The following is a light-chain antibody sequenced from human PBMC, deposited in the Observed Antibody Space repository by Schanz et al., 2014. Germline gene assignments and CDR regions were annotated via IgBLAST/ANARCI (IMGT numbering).Light chain of an antibody. V-gene: IGKV3-20*01. CDR1: QSVSTK. J-gene: IGKJ4*01. Sequence: EILMTQSPATLSVSPGERATLSCRASQSVSTKLAWYQHKPGQTPRLLMYGTSNRATGVPDRFSGSGSGTDFTLTISSLEPEDFAVYYCQHYDSSPHTFGGGTKVEIK. CDR2: GTS. CDR3: QHYDSSPHT.